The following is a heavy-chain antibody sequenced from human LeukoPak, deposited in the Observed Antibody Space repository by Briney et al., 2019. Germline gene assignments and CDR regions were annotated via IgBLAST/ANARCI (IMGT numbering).Heavy chain of an antibody. V-gene: IGHV4-59*01. CDR1: GGSMRGCY. CDR2: MYYSGST. D-gene: IGHD3-22*01. J-gene: IGHJ3*02. CDR3: ARVNDYYDSTSYYYFAFDI. Sequence: SETLSLTCTPSGGSMRGCYWSWIRQPPGKGLQWIAYMYYSGSTNYNPSLKSRVTISVDTSKNQFSLKLSSVTAADTAVYYCARVNDYYDSTSYYYFAFDIWGQGTMVTVSS.